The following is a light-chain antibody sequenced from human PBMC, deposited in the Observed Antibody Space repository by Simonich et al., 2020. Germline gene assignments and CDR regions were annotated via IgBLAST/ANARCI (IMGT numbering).Light chain of an antibody. CDR2: KGS. Sequence: QSALTQPASVSGSPGQSITISCTGTSSDVGRYNLFSWYQQHPGKAPKPMIYKGSKRPSGVSNRFAGSKSGNTASLTISGLQAEDEADYYCRSYAGSSTFNWVFGGGTKLTVL. CDR1: SSDVGRYNL. J-gene: IGLJ3*02. CDR3: RSYAGSSTFNWV. V-gene: IGLV2-23*03.